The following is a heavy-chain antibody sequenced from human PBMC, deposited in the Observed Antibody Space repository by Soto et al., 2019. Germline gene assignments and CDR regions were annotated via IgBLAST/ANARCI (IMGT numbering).Heavy chain of an antibody. V-gene: IGHV1-69*13. Sequence: SVKVSCKASGGTFSSYAISWVRQAPGQGLEWMGGIIPIFGTANYAQKFQGRVTITADESTSTAYMELSSLRSEDTAVYYCASTQHYYDSSGYYQGSWFDPWGQGTMVTVSS. CDR1: GGTFSSYA. CDR3: ASTQHYYDSSGYYQGSWFDP. J-gene: IGHJ5*02. CDR2: IIPIFGTA. D-gene: IGHD3-22*01.